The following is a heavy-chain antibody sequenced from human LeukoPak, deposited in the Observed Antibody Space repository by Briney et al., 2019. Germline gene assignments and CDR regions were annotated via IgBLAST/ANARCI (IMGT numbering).Heavy chain of an antibody. CDR2: TYYRSKWYN. D-gene: IGHD6-19*01. J-gene: IGHJ6*03. V-gene: IGHV6-1*01. CDR1: GDSVSSNSAA. Sequence: SQTLSLTCAISGDSVSSNSAAWNWIRQSPSRGLERLGRTYYRSKWYNDYAVSVKSRITINPDTSKNQFSLQLNSVTPEDTAVYYCARELGSGWPWVPAYYYYYMDVWGKGTTVTVSS. CDR3: ARELGSGWPWVPAYYYYYMDV.